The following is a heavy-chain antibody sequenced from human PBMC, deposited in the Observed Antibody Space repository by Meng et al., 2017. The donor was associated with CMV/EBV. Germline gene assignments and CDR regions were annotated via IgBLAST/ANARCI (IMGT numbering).Heavy chain of an antibody. Sequence: QVHRDEWGGGLVKPSQTLSLTCTVSGGSISSGDSYWSWMRQPPGKGLELIGYIHYSGSTYFTPSLKSRVTISVDTSNNQFSPQLLCVTDADTAVYYCARAQYSSSCDYWGQGTLVTVSS. V-gene: IGHV4-30-4*08. D-gene: IGHD6-13*01. CDR3: ARAQYSSSCDY. CDR2: IHYSGST. J-gene: IGHJ4*02. CDR1: GGSISSGDSY.